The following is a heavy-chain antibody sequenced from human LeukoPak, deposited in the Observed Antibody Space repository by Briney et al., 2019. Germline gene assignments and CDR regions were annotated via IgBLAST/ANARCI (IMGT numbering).Heavy chain of an antibody. J-gene: IGHJ4*02. Sequence: ETLSLTCAVYGGSFSGYYWSWVRQPPGKGLEWVSAITGSGGTTYYAGSMKGRFTISRDNSKNTLYLQMNSLRAEDTAVYYCAKDRVGALLYFDFWGQGTLVTVSS. D-gene: IGHD1-26*01. CDR2: ITGSGGTT. CDR3: AKDRVGALLYFDF. CDR1: GGSFSGYY. V-gene: IGHV3-23*01.